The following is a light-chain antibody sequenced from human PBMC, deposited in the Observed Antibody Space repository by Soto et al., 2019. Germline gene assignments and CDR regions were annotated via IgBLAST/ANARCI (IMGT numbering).Light chain of an antibody. J-gene: IGKJ1*01. V-gene: IGKV3-20*01. CDR2: DAS. CDR1: QSVIGQ. Sequence: TLSGRASQSVIGQLAWYQQKPGQAPRLLIYDASTRATGIPDRFSGTGSETDFTLTISRLEPEDFAVYHCQQYSAYSPTFGQGTKVDI. CDR3: QQYSAYSPT.